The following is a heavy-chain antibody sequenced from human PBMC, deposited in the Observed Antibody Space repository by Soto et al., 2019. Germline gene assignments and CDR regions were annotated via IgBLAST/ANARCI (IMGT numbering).Heavy chain of an antibody. D-gene: IGHD3-3*01. CDR2: IWYDGSNK. Sequence: QVQLVESGGGVVQPGRSLRLSCAASGFTFSSYGMHWVRQAPGKGLEWVAVIWYDGSNKYYADSVKGRFPISRDNSKNTLYLQMNSLRAEDTAVYYCARDLYYDFWSGYGNYYYYGMDVWGQGTTVTVSS. CDR1: GFTFSSYG. CDR3: ARDLYYDFWSGYGNYYYYGMDV. V-gene: IGHV3-33*01. J-gene: IGHJ6*02.